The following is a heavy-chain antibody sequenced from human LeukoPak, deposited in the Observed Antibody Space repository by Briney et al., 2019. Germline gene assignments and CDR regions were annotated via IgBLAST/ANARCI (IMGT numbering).Heavy chain of an antibody. V-gene: IGHV3-7*01. J-gene: IGHJ6*02. Sequence: GGSLRPSCAASGFTFSSYWMSWVRQAPGKGLEWVANIKQDGSEKYYVDSVKGRFTISRDNAKNSLYLQMNSLRAEDTAVYYCARGLEALEWTTDYYYYGMDVWGQGTTVTVSS. CDR1: GFTFSSYW. D-gene: IGHD3-3*01. CDR2: IKQDGSEK. CDR3: ARGLEALEWTTDYYYYGMDV.